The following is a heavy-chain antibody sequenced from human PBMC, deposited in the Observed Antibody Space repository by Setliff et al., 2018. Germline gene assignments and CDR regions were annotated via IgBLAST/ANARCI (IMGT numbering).Heavy chain of an antibody. Sequence: PGGSLRLSCAASGFTFDDYAMHWVRQAPGKGLEWVSGISWNSGSIGYADSVKGRFTISRDNAKNSLYLQMNRLRAEDMALYYCAKGASGWYDFDAFDIWGQGTMVTVSS. CDR1: GFTFDDYA. J-gene: IGHJ3*02. CDR2: ISWNSGSI. D-gene: IGHD6-19*01. CDR3: AKGASGWYDFDAFDI. V-gene: IGHV3-9*03.